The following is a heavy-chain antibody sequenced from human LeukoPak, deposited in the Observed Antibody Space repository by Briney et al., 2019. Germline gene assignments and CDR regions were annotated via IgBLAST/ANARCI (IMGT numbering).Heavy chain of an antibody. V-gene: IGHV3-72*01. Sequence: GGSLRLSCAASGFIFSDHNMDWVRQAPGKGLEWVGRSKNKDNNYDTEYAASVRGRFTMSRDDSKNPVYMQMNSLKSEDTAIYYCVVWIRYVGHWGQGSLVTVSS. J-gene: IGHJ5*02. CDR2: SKNKDNNYDT. CDR1: GFIFSDHN. D-gene: IGHD5-18*01. CDR3: VVWIRYVGH.